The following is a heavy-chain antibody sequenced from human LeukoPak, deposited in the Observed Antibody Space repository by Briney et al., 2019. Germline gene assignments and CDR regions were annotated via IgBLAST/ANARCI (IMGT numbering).Heavy chain of an antibody. V-gene: IGHV3-30*04. CDR1: GFTFSSYA. D-gene: IGHD4-17*01. CDR3: ARDVCGDFNWSDP. Sequence: GRSLRLSCAASGFTFSSYAMHWVRQAPGKGLEWVAVISYDGSNKYYADSVKGRFTISRDNSKNTLYLQMNSLRAEDTAVYYCARDVCGDFNWSDPWGQGTLVTVSS. J-gene: IGHJ5*02. CDR2: ISYDGSNK.